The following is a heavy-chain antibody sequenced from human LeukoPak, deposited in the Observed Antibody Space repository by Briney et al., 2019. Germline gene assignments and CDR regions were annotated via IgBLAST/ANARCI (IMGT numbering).Heavy chain of an antibody. CDR2: ISSSSYI. J-gene: IGHJ4*02. Sequence: PGGSLRLSCAASGFTLSRYSMNWVRQAPGKGLEWVSSISSSSYIYYADSVKGRFTISRDNAKNSLYLQMNSLRAEDTAVYYCARISDGAGTAMAIDYWGQGTLVTVSS. CDR1: GFTLSRYS. CDR3: ARISDGAGTAMAIDY. D-gene: IGHD5-18*01. V-gene: IGHV3-21*01.